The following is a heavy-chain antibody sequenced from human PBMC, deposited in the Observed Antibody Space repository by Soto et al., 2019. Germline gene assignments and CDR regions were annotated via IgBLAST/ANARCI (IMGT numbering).Heavy chain of an antibody. J-gene: IGHJ4*02. CDR3: AKDALGYCISTSCLGPDY. V-gene: IGHV3-30-3*01. Sequence: GGSLRLSCAASGFTFSSYAMHWVRQAPGKGLEWVAIVSYDGDNEYYADSVRGRFFISRDNSKNTLYLQMNSLRAEDTAVYYCAKDALGYCISTSCLGPDYWGKGTLVTVSS. D-gene: IGHD2-2*01. CDR2: VSYDGDNE. CDR1: GFTFSSYA.